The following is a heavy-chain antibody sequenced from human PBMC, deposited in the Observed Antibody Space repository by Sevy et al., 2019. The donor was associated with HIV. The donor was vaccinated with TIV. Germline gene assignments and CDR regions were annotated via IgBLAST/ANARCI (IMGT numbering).Heavy chain of an antibody. CDR1: GFTFSSYA. CDR2: ISYDGSNK. J-gene: IGHJ6*02. D-gene: IGHD6-19*01. CDR3: ARGGWYDSYYYGMDV. Sequence: GGSLRLSCAASGFTFSSYAMHWVRQAPGKGLEWVAVISYDGSNKYYADSVKGRFTISRDNYKNTLYLQMNSLRAEDTAVYYCARGGWYDSYYYGMDVWGQGTTVTVSS. V-gene: IGHV3-30*04.